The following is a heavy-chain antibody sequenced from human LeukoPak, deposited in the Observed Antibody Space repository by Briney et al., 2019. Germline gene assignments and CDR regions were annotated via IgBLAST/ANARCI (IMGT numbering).Heavy chain of an antibody. CDR3: ASRSFPAGMDY. J-gene: IGHJ4*02. CDR2: INHSGST. D-gene: IGHD2-2*01. Sequence: SETLSLTCAVYGGSFSGYYWSWIRQPPGKGLEWIGEINHSGSTNYNPSLKSRVTISVDTSKNQFSLKLSSVTAADTAVYYCASRSFPAGMDYWGQGTLVTASS. V-gene: IGHV4-34*01. CDR1: GGSFSGYY.